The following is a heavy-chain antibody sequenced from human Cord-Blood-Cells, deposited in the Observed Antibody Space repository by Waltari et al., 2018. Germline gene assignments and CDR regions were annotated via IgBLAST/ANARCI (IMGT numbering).Heavy chain of an antibody. D-gene: IGHD3-3*01. J-gene: IGHJ3*02. CDR2: INPNSGGT. Sequence: QVQLVQSGAEVKKPGASVKVSCKASGYTFTGYYMHWVRQASGQGLEWMGWINPNSGGTNYAQKFQGWVTMTRDTSISTAYMELSRLRSDDTAVYYCARDRNRAFWSGYYAFDIWGQGTMVTVSS. V-gene: IGHV1-2*04. CDR1: GYTFTGYY. CDR3: ARDRNRAFWSGYYAFDI.